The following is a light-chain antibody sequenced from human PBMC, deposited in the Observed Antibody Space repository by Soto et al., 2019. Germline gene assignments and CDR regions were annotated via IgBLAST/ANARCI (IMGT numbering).Light chain of an antibody. J-gene: IGKJ1*01. CDR2: DAS. CDR3: QQYENYWT. CDR1: QSISSW. Sequence: DIQMTQSPSTLSATAGDRVTITCRASQSISSWLAWYQHKPGKAPKLLIYDASNLDSGVPSRFGGSGSGTEFSLTISNLQPDDFATYYCQQYENYWTFGQGTKVDIK. V-gene: IGKV1-5*01.